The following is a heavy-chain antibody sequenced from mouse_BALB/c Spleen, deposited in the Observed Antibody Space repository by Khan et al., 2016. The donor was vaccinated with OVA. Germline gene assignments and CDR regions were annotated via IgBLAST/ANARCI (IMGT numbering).Heavy chain of an antibody. CDR2: INTYTGEP. V-gene: IGHV9-3-1*01. CDR3: ARPHYFAYTLAY. Sequence: QIQLVQSGPELKKPGESVKLSCTASGHTFTNFGMNWVKQAPGKGLEWMGWINTYTGEPTYTDDFKGRFAISLETSASTAYLQIINLKNEDTATYFGARPHYFAYTLAYWGQGTSVTVSS. CDR1: GHTFTNFG. J-gene: IGHJ4*01. D-gene: IGHD2-2*01.